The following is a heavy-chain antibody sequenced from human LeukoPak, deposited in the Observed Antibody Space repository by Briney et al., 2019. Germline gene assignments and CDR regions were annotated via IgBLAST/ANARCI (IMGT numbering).Heavy chain of an antibody. CDR1: GITFRNYA. J-gene: IGHJ4*02. Sequence: GGSLRLSCAASGITFRNYAMSWVRQAPGKGLEWVSTVSGNGESTFYADSVKGRFTISRANSKNTLYLQMNRLRADDMAIYYCAKEAYSGSSFDFWGQGTLVTVSS. CDR2: VSGNGEST. CDR3: AKEAYSGSSFDF. V-gene: IGHV3-23*01. D-gene: IGHD6-6*01.